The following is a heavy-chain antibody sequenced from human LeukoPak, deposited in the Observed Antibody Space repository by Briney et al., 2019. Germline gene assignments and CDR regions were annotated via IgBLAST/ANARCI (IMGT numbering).Heavy chain of an antibody. V-gene: IGHV5-51*01. J-gene: IGHJ6*02. CDR1: GYSFTNYW. CDR2: IYPGDSDT. Sequence: PGGSLKISCKGSGYSFTNYWIGWVRQMPGKGLEWMGIIYPGDSDTRYSPSFQGQATISADKSISTAYLQWSSLKASDTAMYYCARQSITMLRGAYYSGMDVWGQGTTVTVSS. D-gene: IGHD3-10*01. CDR3: ARQSITMLRGAYYSGMDV.